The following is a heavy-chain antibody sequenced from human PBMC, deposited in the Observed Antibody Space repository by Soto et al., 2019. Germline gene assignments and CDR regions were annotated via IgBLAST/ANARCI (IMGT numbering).Heavy chain of an antibody. CDR3: ARVPGP. J-gene: IGHJ5*02. CDR2: IYHSGST. CDR1: DGSIRSGGYS. Sequence: SETLSLTSTVSDGSIRSGGYSWSWIRQPPGKGLEWIGYIYHSGSTYYNPSLKSRVTISVDRSKNQFSLKLSSVTAADTAVYYCARVPGPWGQGTLVTVSS. V-gene: IGHV4-30-2*01.